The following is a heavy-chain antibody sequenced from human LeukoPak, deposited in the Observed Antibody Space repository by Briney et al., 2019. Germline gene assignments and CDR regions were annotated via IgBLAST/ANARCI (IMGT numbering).Heavy chain of an antibody. J-gene: IGHJ3*01. D-gene: IGHD4-11*01. CDR1: GYTFSDYY. V-gene: IGHV1-2*02. CDR3: AKDPGYSKGNAFDL. CDR2: INPNSGGT. Sequence: ASVKVSCKASGYTFSDYYMHWVRQAPGQGLEWMGWINPNSGGTNYAQNFQGRVTMTRDTSISTAYMELNRLKSDDTAVYYCAKDPGYSKGNAFDLWGQGTLVTVSS.